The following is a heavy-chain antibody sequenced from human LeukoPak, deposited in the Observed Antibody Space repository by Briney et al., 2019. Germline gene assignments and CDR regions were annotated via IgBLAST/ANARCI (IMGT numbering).Heavy chain of an antibody. Sequence: EASVNVSCKASGGTFSSYAISWVRQAPGQGLGWMGRIIPIFGTANYAQKFQGRVTNTTDEPTSTAYMELSRLRSEDTAVYYCARELGYCTNGVCQDWYFDLWGRGTLVTVSS. CDR2: IIPIFGTA. D-gene: IGHD2-8*01. CDR3: ARELGYCTNGVCQDWYFDL. CDR1: GGTFSSYA. J-gene: IGHJ2*01. V-gene: IGHV1-69*05.